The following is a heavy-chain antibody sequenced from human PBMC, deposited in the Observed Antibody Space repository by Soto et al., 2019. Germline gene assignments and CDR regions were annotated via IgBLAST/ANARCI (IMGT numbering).Heavy chain of an antibody. CDR2: INHSGST. CDR3: ARGHSGSYPGD. J-gene: IGHJ4*02. D-gene: IGHD1-26*01. V-gene: IGHV4-34*01. Sequence: SETLSLTCAVYGGSFSGYYWSWIRQPPGKGLEWIGEINHSGSTNYNPSLKSRVTISVDTSKNQFSLKLSSVTAADTAVYYCARGHSGSYPGDWGQGTLVTVSS. CDR1: GGSFSGYY.